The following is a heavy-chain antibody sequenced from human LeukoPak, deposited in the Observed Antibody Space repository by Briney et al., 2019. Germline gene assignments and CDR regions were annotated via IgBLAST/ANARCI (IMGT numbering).Heavy chain of an antibody. D-gene: IGHD3-22*01. V-gene: IGHV1-69*01. CDR1: GGTFSTYV. CDR3: ARDAAIYDSSGYYYLW. J-gene: IGHJ4*02. Sequence: SVKVSCKASGGTFSTYVISWVRQASGQGLEWMGGITPIFGTAKYAQKFQGRVTITADESTSTAYMELSSLRSEDAAVYYCARDAAIYDSSGYYYLWWGQGTLVTVSS. CDR2: ITPIFGTA.